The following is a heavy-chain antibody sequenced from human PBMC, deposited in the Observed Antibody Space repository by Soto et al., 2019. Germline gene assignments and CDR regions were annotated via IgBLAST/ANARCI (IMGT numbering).Heavy chain of an antibody. CDR3: ARDNDRPQLGGNYYYILDV. D-gene: IGHD2-8*01. J-gene: IGHJ6*02. CDR1: GGTFRTAA. V-gene: IGHV1-69*12. CDR2: NMPVFRTP. Sequence: QVQLEQSGAEVKKPGSSVKVSCKASGGTFRTAANSWVRQAPGQGLEWMGGNMPVFRTPDYAQKFQGRVTITADESTNTAYMELSGLRSDDTAVYYCARDNDRPQLGGNYYYILDVWGQGTTITVSS.